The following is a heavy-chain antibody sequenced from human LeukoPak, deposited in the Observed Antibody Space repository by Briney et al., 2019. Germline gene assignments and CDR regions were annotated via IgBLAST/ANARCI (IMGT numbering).Heavy chain of an antibody. D-gene: IGHD6-13*01. CDR3: AKGYSSSWYYWFDP. J-gene: IGHJ5*02. Sequence: SGRSLRLSCAASGFTFDDYAMHWVRQAPGKGLEWVLGISWNSGSIGYADSVKGRFTISRDNAKNSLYLQMNSLRAEDMALYYCAKGYSSSWYYWFDPWGQGTLVTVSS. CDR2: ISWNSGSI. V-gene: IGHV3-9*03. CDR1: GFTFDDYA.